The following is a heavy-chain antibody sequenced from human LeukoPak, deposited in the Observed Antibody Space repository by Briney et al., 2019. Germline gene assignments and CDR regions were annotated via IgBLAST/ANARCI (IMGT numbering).Heavy chain of an antibody. V-gene: IGHV1-2*02. D-gene: IGHD1-26*01. CDR1: GYTLTGYY. Sequence: ASVKVSCKASGYTLTGYYMHWVRQAPGQGLVWMGWINPNSGDTHYAQKFQGRVTMTRDTSISTAYMELSRLRSDDSAVYYCARGSTVGATESLGFDYWGQGTPVTVSS. J-gene: IGHJ4*02. CDR3: ARGSTVGATESLGFDY. CDR2: INPNSGDT.